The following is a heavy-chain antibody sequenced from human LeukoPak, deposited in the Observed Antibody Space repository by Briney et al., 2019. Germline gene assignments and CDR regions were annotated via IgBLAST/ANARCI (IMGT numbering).Heavy chain of an antibody. Sequence: GGSLRLSCAASGFTFSSYWMSWVRQAPGKGLEWVANIKQDGSEKYYVDSVRGRFTISRDNAKNSLYLQMNSLRAEDTAVYYCARERYFDWPRDAFDIWGQGTMVTVSS. CDR2: IKQDGSEK. V-gene: IGHV3-7*01. CDR3: ARERYFDWPRDAFDI. D-gene: IGHD3-9*01. J-gene: IGHJ3*02. CDR1: GFTFSSYW.